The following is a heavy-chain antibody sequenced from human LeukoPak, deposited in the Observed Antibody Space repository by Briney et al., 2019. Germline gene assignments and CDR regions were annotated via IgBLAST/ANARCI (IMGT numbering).Heavy chain of an antibody. CDR3: ARSVRYGDSLDY. D-gene: IGHD4-17*01. J-gene: IGHJ4*02. Sequence: ASVNVSCKASGYTFTGYYMHWVRQAPGQGLEWMGWINPNSGGTNYAQKFQGWVTMTRDTSISTAYMELSRLRSDDTAVYYCARSVRYGDSLDYWGQGILVTVSS. CDR1: GYTFTGYY. CDR2: INPNSGGT. V-gene: IGHV1-2*04.